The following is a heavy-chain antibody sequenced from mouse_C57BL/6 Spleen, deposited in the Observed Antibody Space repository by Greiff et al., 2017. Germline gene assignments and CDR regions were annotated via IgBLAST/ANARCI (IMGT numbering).Heavy chain of an antibody. CDR1: GYTFTSYW. CDR3: ARAGLRRGFAY. D-gene: IGHD2-4*01. CDR2: IYPGSGST. V-gene: IGHV1-55*01. J-gene: IGHJ3*01. Sequence: QVQLQQPGAELVKPGASVQMSCKASGYTFTSYWVTWVKQRPGQGLAWIGDIYPGSGSTNYNEKFKSKAILTVDTSSSTAYMQLSSLTSEDSAVYYCARAGLRRGFAYWGEGTLVTVSA.